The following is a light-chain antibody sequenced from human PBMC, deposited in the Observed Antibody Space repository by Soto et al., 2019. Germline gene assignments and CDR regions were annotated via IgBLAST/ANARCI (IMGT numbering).Light chain of an antibody. J-gene: IGKJ5*01. CDR1: QSVSGD. CDR2: DAS. Sequence: EIVLTQSPATLSVSPGERATLSCRASQSVSGDLAWYHHKPGQAPRLLIYDASTRALDTPARFAGSGSGTEFTLTISSLQSEDFAVYYGQQYKNWPPITFGQGTRLEIK. CDR3: QQYKNWPPIT. V-gene: IGKV3-15*01.